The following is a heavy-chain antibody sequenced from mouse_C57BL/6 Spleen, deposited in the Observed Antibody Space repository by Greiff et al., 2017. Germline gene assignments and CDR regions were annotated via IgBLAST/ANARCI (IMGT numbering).Heavy chain of an antibody. CDR1: GYSFTGYY. CDR2: INPSTGGT. D-gene: IGHD1-1*01. Sequence: VQLQQSGPELVKPGASVKMSCKASGYSFTGYYMNWVKQSPEKSLEWIGEINPSTGGTTYNQKFKAKATLTVDKSSSTAYMQLKSLTSEDSAVYYCARGGSSLYFDYWGQGTTLTVSS. CDR3: ARGGSSLYFDY. V-gene: IGHV1-42*01. J-gene: IGHJ2*01.